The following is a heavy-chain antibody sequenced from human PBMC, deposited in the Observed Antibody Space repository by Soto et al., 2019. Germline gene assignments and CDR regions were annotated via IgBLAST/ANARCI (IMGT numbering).Heavy chain of an antibody. V-gene: IGHV4-30-4*01. CDR3: ARERPDGARLDP. J-gene: IGHJ5*02. Sequence: QVQLQESGPGLVKPSQTLSLTCTVSGGSISSGDYYWSWIRQPPGKGLEWIGYIYYSGSTFYNPSIKSRVTMSVDTSKNQFSRKLSSVPAADTAVYYCARERPDGARLDPWGQGTLVTVSS. D-gene: IGHD6-6*01. CDR2: IYYSGST. CDR1: GGSISSGDYY.